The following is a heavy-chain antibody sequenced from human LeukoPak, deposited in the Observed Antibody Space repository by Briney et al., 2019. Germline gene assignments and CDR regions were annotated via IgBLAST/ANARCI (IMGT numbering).Heavy chain of an antibody. Sequence: ASVKVSCKASGYTFTSYAMNWVRQAPGQGLEWMGWINTNTGNPTYAQGFTGRFVFSLDTSVSTAYLQWSSLKASDTAMYYCARRDLSTRLSHFDYWGQGTLVTVSS. CDR1: GYTFTSYA. CDR2: INTNTGNP. CDR3: ARRDLSTRLSHFDY. D-gene: IGHD5/OR15-5a*01. J-gene: IGHJ4*02. V-gene: IGHV7-4-1*02.